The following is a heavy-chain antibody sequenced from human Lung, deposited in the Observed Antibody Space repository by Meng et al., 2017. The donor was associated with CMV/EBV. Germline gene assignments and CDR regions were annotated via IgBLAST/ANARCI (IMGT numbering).Heavy chain of an antibody. CDR2: ISSSGSTI. CDR1: GFTFSDYY. D-gene: IGHD2-2*01. J-gene: IGHJ4*02. V-gene: IGHV3-11*04. CDR3: ARDYCSSTSCYVDY. Sequence: LTXAASGFTFSDYYMSWIRQAPGKGLEWVSYISSSGSTIYYADAVKGRFTISRDNDKNSLYLQMNSLRAEDTAVYYCARDYCSSTSCYVDYWGQGTLVTVSS.